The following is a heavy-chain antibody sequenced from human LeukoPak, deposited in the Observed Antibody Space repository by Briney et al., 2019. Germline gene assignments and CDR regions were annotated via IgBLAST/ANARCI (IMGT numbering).Heavy chain of an antibody. V-gene: IGHV1-69*04. Sequence: SVKVSCKASGGTFSSYAISWVRQAPGQGLEWMGRIIPILGIANYAQKFQGRVTITADKSTSTAYMELSSLRSEDTAVYYCARSYYDSSGGYAFDIWGQGTMVTVSS. CDR2: IIPILGIA. CDR3: ARSYYDSSGGYAFDI. D-gene: IGHD3-22*01. CDR1: GGTFSSYA. J-gene: IGHJ3*02.